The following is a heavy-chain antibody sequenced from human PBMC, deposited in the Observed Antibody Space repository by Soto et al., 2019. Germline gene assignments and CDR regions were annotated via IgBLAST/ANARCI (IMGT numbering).Heavy chain of an antibody. J-gene: IGHJ4*02. D-gene: IGHD5-18*01. CDR3: AFYCGDSHRDLHDY. Sequence: TSETLSLTCTVSGGSISSYYWSWIRQPPGKGLEWIGYIYYSGSTNYNPSLKSRVTISVDTSKNQFSLKLSSVTAADTAVYYCAFYCGDSHRDLHDYRGQGTLVTVSS. V-gene: IGHV4-59*01. CDR1: GGSISSYY. CDR2: IYYSGST.